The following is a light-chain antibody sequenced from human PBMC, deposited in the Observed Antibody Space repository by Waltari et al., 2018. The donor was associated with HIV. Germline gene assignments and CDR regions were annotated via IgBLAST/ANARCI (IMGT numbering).Light chain of an antibody. V-gene: IGKV1-6*01. Sequence: MTQSPSSLSASVGASVTIPCRASQNIGKYLGWYQHKPGEAPKLLIYSASRLHSGVPSRFSGSGSGTDFTLTISSLQPENFATYYCLQDYNYPRTFGQGTKVEI. CDR1: QNIGKY. CDR2: SAS. CDR3: LQDYNYPRT. J-gene: IGKJ1*01.